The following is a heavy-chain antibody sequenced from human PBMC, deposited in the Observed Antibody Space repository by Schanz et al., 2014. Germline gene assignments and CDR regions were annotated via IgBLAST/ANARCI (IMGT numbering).Heavy chain of an antibody. CDR3: ARRASCSRIGCPFDS. CDR1: GFTFSDYY. D-gene: IGHD2-2*01. J-gene: IGHJ4*02. CDR2: ISGTTTYT. V-gene: IGHV3-11*03. Sequence: VQLLESGGGLVQPGGSLRLSCAASGFTFSDYYMSWIRQAPGKGLEWVSYISGTTTYTNYADSVKGRFTISRDNAKNSLYLQMNSLKTEDTAMYYCARRASCSRIGCPFDSWGQGTLVTVSS.